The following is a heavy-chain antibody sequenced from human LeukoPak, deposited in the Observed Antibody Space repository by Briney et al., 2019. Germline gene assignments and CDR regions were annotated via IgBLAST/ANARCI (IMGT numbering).Heavy chain of an antibody. D-gene: IGHD3-9*01. CDR3: TRSSRPDYDILTGYYISHYFDY. V-gene: IGHV3-15*07. CDR2: IKSKTDGGTT. Sequence: GGSLRLSCAASGFTFSSYAMHWVRQAPGKGLEWVGRIKSKTDGGTTDYAAPVKGRFTISRDDSKNTLYLQMNSLKTEDTAVYYCTRSSRPDYDILTGYYISHYFDYWGQGTLVTVSS. J-gene: IGHJ4*02. CDR1: GFTFSSYA.